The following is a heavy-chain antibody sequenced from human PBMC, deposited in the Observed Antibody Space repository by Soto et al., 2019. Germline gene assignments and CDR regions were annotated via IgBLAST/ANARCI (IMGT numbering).Heavy chain of an antibody. Sequence: EVQLVESGGGLVKPGGSLRLSCAASGFTFSSYSMNWVRQAPGKGLEWVSSISSSSSYIYYADSVKGRFTISRDNAKNSLYLQMNSLRAEDTAVYYCARPIIHSSSSGLGGGWGQGTLVTVSS. V-gene: IGHV3-21*01. CDR3: ARPIIHSSSSGLGGG. J-gene: IGHJ4*02. D-gene: IGHD6-13*01. CDR2: ISSSSSYI. CDR1: GFTFSSYS.